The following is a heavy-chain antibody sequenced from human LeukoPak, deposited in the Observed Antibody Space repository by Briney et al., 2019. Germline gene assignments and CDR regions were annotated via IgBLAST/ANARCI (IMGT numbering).Heavy chain of an antibody. V-gene: IGHV3-53*01. CDR3: ARNGYSSSWYRN. D-gene: IGHD6-13*01. CDR1: GFTVRSSY. Sequence: PGGSLRLSCAASGFTVRSSYMNWVRQAPGKGLEWVSVIYNGETTVYADSVRGRFTISRDNSKNTLYLQMNSLRAEDTAVYYCARNGYSSSWYRNWGQGTLVTVSS. CDR2: IYNGETT. J-gene: IGHJ4*02.